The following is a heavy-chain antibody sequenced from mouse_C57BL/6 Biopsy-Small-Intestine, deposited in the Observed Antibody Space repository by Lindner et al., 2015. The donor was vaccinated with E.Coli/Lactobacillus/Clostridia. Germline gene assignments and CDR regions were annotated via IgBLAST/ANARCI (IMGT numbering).Heavy chain of an antibody. CDR3: ARGGTGFDY. CDR1: GYSFTAYN. V-gene: IGHV1S126*01. D-gene: IGHD3-3*01. CDR2: IDPSDSYT. J-gene: IGHJ2*01. Sequence: VQLQESGAELVKPGASVRISCKASGYSFTAYNLNWVKQRPGQGLEWIGEIDPSDSYTYYNQKFKGKATLTVDKSSSTAYMQLSSLTSEDSAVYYCARGGTGFDYWGQGTTLTVSS.